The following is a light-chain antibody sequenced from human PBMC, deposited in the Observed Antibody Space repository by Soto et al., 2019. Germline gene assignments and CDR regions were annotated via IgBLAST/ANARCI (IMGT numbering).Light chain of an antibody. J-gene: IGKJ3*01. Sequence: DFVMTQSPDSLAVSLGERATINCKSSQSLFFNSKHWLAWYQKKPGQPPKLLIYWASTRQSGVPDRFTGSGSGTDFSLTISSLHAEDVAVYYCQQYHNIPITFGPGTKVDIK. CDR1: QSLFFNSKHW. CDR2: WAS. CDR3: QQYHNIPIT. V-gene: IGKV4-1*01.